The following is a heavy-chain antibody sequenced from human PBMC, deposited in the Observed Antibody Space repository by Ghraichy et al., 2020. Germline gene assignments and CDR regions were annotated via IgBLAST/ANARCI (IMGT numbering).Heavy chain of an antibody. D-gene: IGHD7-27*01. J-gene: IGHJ6*03. Sequence: SQTLSLTCTVSGGSISSYYWSWIRQPPGKGLEWIGYIYYSGSTNYNPSLKSRVTISVDTSKNQFSLKLSSVTAADTAVYYCARHGSLWGYYYYYMDVWGKGTTVTVSS. CDR2: IYYSGST. V-gene: IGHV4-59*08. CDR3: ARHGSLWGYYYYYMDV. CDR1: GGSISSYY.